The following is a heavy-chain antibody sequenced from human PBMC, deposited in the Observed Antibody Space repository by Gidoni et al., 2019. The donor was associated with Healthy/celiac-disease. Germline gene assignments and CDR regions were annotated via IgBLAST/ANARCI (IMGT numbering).Heavy chain of an antibody. CDR2: IWYDGSNK. CDR3: ARRGTFCSGGSCFHYYYMDV. CDR1: GFTFSSYG. Sequence: QVQLVESGGGVVQPGRSLRLSCAAYGFTFSSYGMHWVRQAPGKGLEWVAVIWYDGSNKYYADSVKGRFTISRDNSKNTLYLQMNSLRADDTAVYYCARRGTFCSGGSCFHYYYMDVWGKGTTVTVSS. V-gene: IGHV3-33*01. J-gene: IGHJ6*03. D-gene: IGHD2-15*01.